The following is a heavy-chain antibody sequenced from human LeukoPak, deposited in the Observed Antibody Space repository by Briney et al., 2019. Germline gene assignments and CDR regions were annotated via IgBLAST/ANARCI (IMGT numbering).Heavy chain of an antibody. CDR2: ISKDGRNQ. J-gene: IGHJ4*02. CDR1: GFTFSDYG. V-gene: IGHV3-30*18. CDR3: AKDVEG. Sequence: GGSLRLSCAASGFTFSDYGMHWGRQAPGKGLEWVAVISKDGRNQFYADALKGRFTISRDNSKNTLFLQMNSLRVEDTAVYYCAKDVEGWGQGTLVTVSS.